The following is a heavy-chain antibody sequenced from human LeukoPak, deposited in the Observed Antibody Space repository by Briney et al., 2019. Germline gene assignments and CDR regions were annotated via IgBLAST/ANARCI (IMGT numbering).Heavy chain of an antibody. J-gene: IGHJ3*02. CDR1: GFTVSSNY. V-gene: IGHV3-53*05. CDR3: AKVLYYYGSGDDGFDM. CDR2: IYSGGST. Sequence: GGSLRLSCAASGFTVSSNYMSWVRQAPGKGLEWVSAIYSGGSTYYADSVKGRFTVSRDNAKNFLYLQMNSLRTEDTAFYYCAKVLYYYGSGDDGFDMWGQGTMVTVAS. D-gene: IGHD3-10*01.